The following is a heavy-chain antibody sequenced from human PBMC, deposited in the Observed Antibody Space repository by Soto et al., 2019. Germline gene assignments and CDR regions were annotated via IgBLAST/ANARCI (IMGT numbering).Heavy chain of an antibody. CDR2: INSEGSST. V-gene: IGHV3-74*03. J-gene: IGHJ5*02. CDR3: ASTHGANWFEK. Sequence: EVRLVESGGGVAHPGGSLRLSCAAAGFNFGSFWMHWVRQVPGKGLEWVAHINSEGSSTTYADSVKGRFTISRDNVKYTVSLQMNSLRAEDTAVYFCASTHGANWFEKWRQGTLVSVSS. CDR1: GFNFGSFW. D-gene: IGHD4-17*01.